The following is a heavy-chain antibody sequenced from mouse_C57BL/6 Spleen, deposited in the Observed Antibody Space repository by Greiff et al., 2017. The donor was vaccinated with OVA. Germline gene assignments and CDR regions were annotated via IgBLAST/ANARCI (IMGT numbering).Heavy chain of an antibody. CDR3: VRGVNYYGEGFAY. CDR1: GFSFNTYA. Sequence: EVKVVESGGGLVQPKGSLKLSCAASGFSFNTYAMNWVRQAPGKGLEWVARIRSKSNNYATYYADSVKDRFTISRDDSESMLYLQMNNLKTEDTAMYYCVRGVNYYGEGFAYWGQGTLVTVSA. J-gene: IGHJ3*01. CDR2: IRSKSNNYAT. D-gene: IGHD1-2*01. V-gene: IGHV10-1*01.